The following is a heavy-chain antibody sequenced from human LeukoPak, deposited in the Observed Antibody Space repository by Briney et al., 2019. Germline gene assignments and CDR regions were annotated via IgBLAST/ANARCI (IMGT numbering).Heavy chain of an antibody. J-gene: IGHJ4*02. CDR1: GFTFSSYA. D-gene: IGHD5-12*01. CDR3: ASGGWLPTLFDY. Sequence: GGSLRLSCAASGFTFSSYAMSWVRQAPGKGLEWVSIISGSGGSTYYADFVKGRFTISRDNAKNSLYLQMNSLRAEDTAVYYCASGGWLPTLFDYWGQGTLVTVSS. V-gene: IGHV3-23*01. CDR2: ISGSGGST.